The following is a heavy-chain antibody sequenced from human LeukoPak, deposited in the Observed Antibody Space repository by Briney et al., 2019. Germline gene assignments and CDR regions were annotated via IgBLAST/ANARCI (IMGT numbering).Heavy chain of an antibody. D-gene: IGHD2-2*01. J-gene: IGHJ6*03. V-gene: IGHV3-21*01. CDR1: GFTFSSYS. CDR3: ARDGPPPKDIVVVPAALPYYYMDV. CDR2: ISSSSSYI. Sequence: GGSLRLSCAASGFTFSSYSMNWVRQAPGKRLEWVSSISSSSSYIYYADSVKGRFTISRDNAKNSLYLQMNSLRAEDTAVYYCARDGPPPKDIVVVPAALPYYYMDVWGKGTTVTVSS.